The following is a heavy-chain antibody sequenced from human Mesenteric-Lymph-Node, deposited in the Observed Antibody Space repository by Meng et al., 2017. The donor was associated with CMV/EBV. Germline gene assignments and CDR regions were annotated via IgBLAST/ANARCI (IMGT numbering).Heavy chain of an antibody. J-gene: IGHJ6*02. Sequence: GESLKISCAASGFIFSSYWMTWVRQAPGKGLVWVSRIDSGGSTTAYADSVKGRFTISRDNAKNTLYLQMNSLGAEDTAVYYCARDLRNTIFGVVTSDGLDVWGQGTTVTVSS. V-gene: IGHV3-74*01. CDR2: IDSGGSTT. CDR3: ARDLRNTIFGVVTSDGLDV. CDR1: GFIFSSYW. D-gene: IGHD3-3*01.